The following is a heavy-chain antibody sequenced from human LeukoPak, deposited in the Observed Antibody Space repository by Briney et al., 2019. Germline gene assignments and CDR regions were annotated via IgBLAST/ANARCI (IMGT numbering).Heavy chain of an antibody. CDR3: AREGNSEGSTKGGFDY. CDR2: IYTSGST. J-gene: IGHJ4*02. D-gene: IGHD1-26*01. CDR1: GGSISSGRYY. Sequence: PSETLSLTCTVSGGSISSGRYYWSWIRQPAGKGLEWIGRIYTSGSTNYNPSLKSRVTISLDTSKSQFSLKMTSMTAADTAVYYCAREGNSEGSTKGGFDYWGQGTLVTVSS. V-gene: IGHV4-61*02.